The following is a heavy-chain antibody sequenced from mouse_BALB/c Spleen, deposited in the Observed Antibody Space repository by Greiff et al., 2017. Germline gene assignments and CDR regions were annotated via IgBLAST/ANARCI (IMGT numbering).Heavy chain of an antibody. D-gene: IGHD3-3*01. J-gene: IGHJ4*01. CDR1: GYTFTDYA. V-gene: IGHV1S137*01. Sequence: QVQLQQSGAELVRPGVSVKISCKGSGYTFTDYAMHWVKQSHAKSLEWIGVISTYYGDASYNQKFKGKATMTVDKSSSTAYMELARLTSEDSAIYYCARRGPLYAMDYWGQGTSVTVSS. CDR3: ARRGPLYAMDY. CDR2: ISTYYGDA.